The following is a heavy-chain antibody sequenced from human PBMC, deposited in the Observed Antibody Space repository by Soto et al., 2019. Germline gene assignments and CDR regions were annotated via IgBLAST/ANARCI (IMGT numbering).Heavy chain of an antibody. V-gene: IGHV2-5*02. CDR2: IYWDDDK. D-gene: IGHD2-15*01. J-gene: IGHJ3*02. Sequence: QITLKESGPTLVKPTQTLTLTCTFSGFSLSTFGVGVGYIRQPPGKALEWLALIYWDDDKRYSPSLKSRVTITKDTSKNQVVLTMTNIDPVDTATYYCAHAVVLVVGAFDIWGQGTMVTVSS. CDR1: GFSLSTFGVG. CDR3: AHAVVLVVGAFDI.